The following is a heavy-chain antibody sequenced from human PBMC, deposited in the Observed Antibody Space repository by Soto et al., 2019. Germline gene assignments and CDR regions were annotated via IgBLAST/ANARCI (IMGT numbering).Heavy chain of an antibody. CDR2: IYHSGST. D-gene: IGHD6-13*01. CDR1: GGSISSGGYS. Sequence: PSETLSLTCAVSGGSISSGGYSWSWIRQPPGKGLEWIGYIYHSGSTYYNPSLKSRVTISVDRSKNQFSLKLSSVTAADTAVYYCARAGYAAARPHVNWFDPWGQGTLVTVSS. V-gene: IGHV4-30-2*01. J-gene: IGHJ5*02. CDR3: ARAGYAAARPHVNWFDP.